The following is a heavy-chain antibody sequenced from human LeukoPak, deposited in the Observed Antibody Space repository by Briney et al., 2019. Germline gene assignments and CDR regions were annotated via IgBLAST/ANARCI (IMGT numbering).Heavy chain of an antibody. CDR3: ARGKYYYDSSGYSSDAFDN. V-gene: IGHV4-30-2*01. CDR2: IYHSGST. Sequence: SQTLSLTCAVSGGSISSGGYSWSWIRQPPGKGLEWIGYIYHSGSTYYNPSLKSRVTISVDRSKNQFSLKLSSVTAADTAVYYCARGKYYYDSSGYSSDAFDNWGQGTMVTVSS. CDR1: GGSISSGGYS. D-gene: IGHD3-22*01. J-gene: IGHJ3*02.